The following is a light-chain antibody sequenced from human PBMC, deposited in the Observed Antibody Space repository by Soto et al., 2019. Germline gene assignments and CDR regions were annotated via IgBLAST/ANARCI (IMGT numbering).Light chain of an antibody. J-gene: IGLJ1*01. Sequence: QSALTQSPSASGSPGKSVTIYCTGTSSDIGGYNSVSWYQQHPGKAPKVMIYDVTKRPSGVPDRFSGSKSGNTASLTVSALQAEDEADYYCSSYTDRKNLVFGTGTKVTVL. CDR3: SSYTDRKNLV. CDR1: SSDIGGYNS. V-gene: IGLV2-8*01. CDR2: DVT.